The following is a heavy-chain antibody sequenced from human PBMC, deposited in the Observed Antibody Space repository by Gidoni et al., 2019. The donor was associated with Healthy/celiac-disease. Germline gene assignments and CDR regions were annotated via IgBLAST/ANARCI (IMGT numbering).Heavy chain of an antibody. V-gene: IGHV3-23*01. Sequence: EVQLLESGGGLVQPGGSLRLSCAASGFTFSSYAMSWVRQATGKGLEWVSASSGSGGRTYYADSVKGRFTISRDNSKNTLYLQMNSLRAEDTAVYYCAKQIVVVRENWFDPWGQGTLVTVSS. D-gene: IGHD3-22*01. CDR1: GFTFSSYA. J-gene: IGHJ5*02. CDR3: AKQIVVVRENWFDP. CDR2: SSGSGGRT.